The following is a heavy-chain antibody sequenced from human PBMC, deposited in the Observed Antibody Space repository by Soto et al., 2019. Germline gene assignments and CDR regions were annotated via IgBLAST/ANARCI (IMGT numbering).Heavy chain of an antibody. V-gene: IGHV5-51*01. Sequence: GESLKISCKGSGYSFTSYWIGWVRQMPGKGLEWMGIIYPGDSDTRYSPSFQGQVTISADKSISTAYLQWSSLKASDTAMYYCARLSYYDILTGYYGLHYFDYWGQGTLVTVSS. J-gene: IGHJ4*02. CDR1: GYSFTSYW. CDR3: ARLSYYDILTGYYGLHYFDY. D-gene: IGHD3-9*01. CDR2: IYPGDSDT.